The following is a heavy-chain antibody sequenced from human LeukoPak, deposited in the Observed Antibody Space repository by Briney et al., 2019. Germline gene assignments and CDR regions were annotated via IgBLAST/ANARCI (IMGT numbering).Heavy chain of an antibody. J-gene: IGHJ5*02. V-gene: IGHV4-34*01. CDR3: ARGTSGATIQLWLIRWFGP. CDR1: GGSYSGYY. Sequence: SETLSLTCAVYGGSYSGYYWSWIRQPPGKGLEWIGEINHSGSTNYNPSLKSRVTISVDTSKNQFSLKLSSVTAADTAVYYCARGTSGATIQLWLIRWFGPWGQGTLVTVSS. D-gene: IGHD5-18*01. CDR2: INHSGST.